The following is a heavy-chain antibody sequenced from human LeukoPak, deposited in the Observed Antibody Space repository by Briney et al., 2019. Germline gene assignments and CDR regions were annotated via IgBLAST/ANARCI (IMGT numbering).Heavy chain of an antibody. J-gene: IGHJ5*02. Sequence: PSETLSLTCAVSGGSISSGGYSWSWIRQPPGKGLEWIGYIYYSGSTYYNPSLKSRVTISVDTSKNQFSLKLSSVTAADTAVYYCAREVWSQLEWLFGWFDPWGQGTLVTVSS. D-gene: IGHD3-3*01. CDR2: IYYSGST. CDR1: GGSISSGGYS. V-gene: IGHV4-30-4*07. CDR3: AREVWSQLEWLFGWFDP.